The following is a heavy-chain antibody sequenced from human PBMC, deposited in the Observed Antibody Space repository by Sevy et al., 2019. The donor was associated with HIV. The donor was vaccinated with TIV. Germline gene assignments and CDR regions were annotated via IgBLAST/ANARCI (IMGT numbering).Heavy chain of an antibody. D-gene: IGHD6-13*01. CDR1: GFTFSDYY. CDR3: AREHIAAVGRGAGYFDY. Sequence: GGSLRLSCAASGFTFSDYYMSWIRQAPGKGLEWDSYIISSGSTINYAGSVKGRFTISRDKAKNSLYLKMNSLRAEDTAVYYCAREHIAAVGRGAGYFDYWGQGTLVTVSS. J-gene: IGHJ4*02. V-gene: IGHV3-11*01. CDR2: IISSGSTI.